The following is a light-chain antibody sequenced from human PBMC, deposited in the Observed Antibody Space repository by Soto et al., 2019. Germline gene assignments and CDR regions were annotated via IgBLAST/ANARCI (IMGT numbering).Light chain of an antibody. Sequence: EIVLTQSPATLSLSPGERATLSCRASQSVSSYLAWYQQKPGQAPRLLIYDASNRAPGIPARFSGSGSGTELNLTISSIEPEDFAVYYYQQRSNWPPFMYTFGQGTKLEIK. J-gene: IGKJ2*01. CDR2: DAS. CDR1: QSVSSY. V-gene: IGKV3-11*01. CDR3: QQRSNWPPFMYT.